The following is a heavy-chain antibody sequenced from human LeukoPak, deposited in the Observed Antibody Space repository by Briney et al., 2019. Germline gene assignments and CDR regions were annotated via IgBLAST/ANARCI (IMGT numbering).Heavy chain of an antibody. CDR2: ISAYKGNT. CDR1: GYTFISYG. CDR3: ARAPSIRVITNFDY. Sequence: ASVKVSCKASGYTFISYGISWVRQAPGQGLEWMGWISAYKGNTNYAQKLQGRVTMTTDTSTSTAYMELRSLRSDDTAVYYCARAPSIRVITNFDYWGQGTLVTVSS. V-gene: IGHV1-18*01. D-gene: IGHD3-16*02. J-gene: IGHJ4*02.